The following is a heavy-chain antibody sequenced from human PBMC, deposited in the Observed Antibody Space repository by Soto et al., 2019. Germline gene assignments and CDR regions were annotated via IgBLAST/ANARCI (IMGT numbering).Heavy chain of an antibody. J-gene: IGHJ6*02. D-gene: IGHD3-22*01. CDR3: AREMIPMIMGGMSAMDV. CDR2: ISFDGTNK. V-gene: IGHV3-30*04. Sequence: QVQLMESGGGVVQPERSQRLSCTASKFTFASYVMHWVRQAPGEGLEWVALISFDGTNKYYADSVKGRFTISRDNSKNTMYLQMNSLRPEDTAVYYCAREMIPMIMGGMSAMDVWGQGTTVTVS. CDR1: KFTFASYV.